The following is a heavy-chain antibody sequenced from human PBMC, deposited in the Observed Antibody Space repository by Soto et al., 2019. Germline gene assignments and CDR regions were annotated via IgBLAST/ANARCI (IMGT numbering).Heavy chain of an antibody. CDR3: ARRQWLVGGYYYGLDV. CDR2: TSAYNGNT. V-gene: IGHV1-18*01. Sequence: QVQLVQSGAEVKKPGASVKVSCKASGYTFTSYGISWVRQAPGQGLEWMGWTSAYNGNTNYAQKLQGRVTMTTDTSTSTAYRELRSLRSDDTAVYYCARRQWLVGGYYYGLDVWGQGTTVTVSS. D-gene: IGHD6-19*01. CDR1: GYTFTSYG. J-gene: IGHJ6*02.